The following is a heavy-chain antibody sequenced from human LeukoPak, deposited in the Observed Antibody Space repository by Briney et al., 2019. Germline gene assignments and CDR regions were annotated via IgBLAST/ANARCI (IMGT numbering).Heavy chain of an antibody. Sequence: GGSLRLSCAASGFTFSSYAMSWVRQAPGKGLEWVSGISGSGGSTYYADSVKGRFTISRDNSKNPLYLQMNSLRAEDTAVYYCAKDGLYYYGSGSHYMDVWGQETTVTVSS. J-gene: IGHJ6*02. CDR1: GFTFSSYA. CDR2: ISGSGGST. CDR3: AKDGLYYYGSGSHYMDV. D-gene: IGHD3-10*01. V-gene: IGHV3-23*01.